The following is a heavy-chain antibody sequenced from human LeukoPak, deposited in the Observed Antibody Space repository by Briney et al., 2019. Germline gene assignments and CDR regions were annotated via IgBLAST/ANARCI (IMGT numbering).Heavy chain of an antibody. CDR3: ARDMDNHYVSIDY. V-gene: IGHV3-7*01. Sequence: GGSLTLSCAASGFTFSLYWMSWVRHVPGKGLEWLANIKPDGIETYHVDSVRGRFTISRDNARNSLYLQMNSVRGEDTGVYYCARDMDNHYVSIDYWGQGTLVTVSS. CDR2: IKPDGIET. J-gene: IGHJ4*02. CDR1: GFTFSLYW. D-gene: IGHD3-16*01.